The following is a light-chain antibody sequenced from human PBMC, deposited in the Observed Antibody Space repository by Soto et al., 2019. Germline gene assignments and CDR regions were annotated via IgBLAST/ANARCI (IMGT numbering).Light chain of an antibody. J-gene: IGLJ2*01. V-gene: IGLV2-14*03. Sequence: QSVLTQPASVSGSPGQSITISCTGTSSDIGAYNFVSWYQQHPGKAPKLMLYDVNIRPSGVSNRFSGSKSGNTASLTISGLQAEDEADYYCTSWTTSTTMIFGGGIKVTVL. CDR1: SSDIGAYNF. CDR3: TSWTTSTTMI. CDR2: DVN.